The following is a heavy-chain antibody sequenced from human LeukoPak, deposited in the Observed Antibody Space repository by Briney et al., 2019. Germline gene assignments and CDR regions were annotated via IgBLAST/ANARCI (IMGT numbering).Heavy chain of an antibody. V-gene: IGHV3-33*01. CDR2: IWYDGINK. CDR3: ARAKGGGSYWPYFDY. CDR1: GFTFTNYA. J-gene: IGHJ4*02. D-gene: IGHD1-26*01. Sequence: GGSLRLSCAASGFTFTNYAMHWVRQAPGKGLEWVAIIWYDGINKYYADSVKGRFTISRDNSKNTLYLDMNSLTVEDTAVYYCARAKGGGSYWPYFDYWGQGTLVTVSS.